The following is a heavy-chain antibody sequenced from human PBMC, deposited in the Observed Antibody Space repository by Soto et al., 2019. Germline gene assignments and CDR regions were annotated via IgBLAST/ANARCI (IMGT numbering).Heavy chain of an antibody. CDR2: ISSSSSTI. CDR1: GFTFSSYS. Sequence: EVQLVESGGGLVQPGGSLRLSCAASGFTFSSYSMNWVRQAPGKGLEWVSYISSSSSTIYYADSVKGRFTISRDNAKTSLYLQRNSLRAEDTAVYYCARVHLHPGVRGVRNGMDVWGQGTTVTVSS. CDR3: ARVHLHPGVRGVRNGMDV. D-gene: IGHD3-10*01. V-gene: IGHV3-48*01. J-gene: IGHJ6*02.